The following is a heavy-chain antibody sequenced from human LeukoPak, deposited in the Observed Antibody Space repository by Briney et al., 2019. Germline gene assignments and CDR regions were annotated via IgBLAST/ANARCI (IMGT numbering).Heavy chain of an antibody. CDR1: GYTFTGYY. D-gene: IGHD4-23*01. J-gene: IGHJ3*02. Sequence: ASVKVSCKASGYTFTGYYMHWVRQAPGQGLEWMGIINPSGGSTSYAQKFQGRVTMTRDTSTSTVYMELSSLRSEDTAVYYCATTYGGNQPYDAFDIWGQGTMVAVSS. CDR3: ATTYGGNQPYDAFDI. CDR2: INPSGGST. V-gene: IGHV1-46*01.